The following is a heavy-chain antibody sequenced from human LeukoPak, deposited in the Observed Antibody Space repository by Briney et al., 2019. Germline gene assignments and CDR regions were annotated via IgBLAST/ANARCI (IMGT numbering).Heavy chain of an antibody. V-gene: IGHV1-24*01. CDR3: ARDSRGCSSTSCYDYYYYYMDV. J-gene: IGHJ6*03. CDR1: GYTLTELS. CDR2: FDPEDGET. D-gene: IGHD2-2*01. Sequence: ASVKVSCKVSGYTLTELSMHWVRQAPGKGLEWMGGFDPEDGETIYAQKFQGRVTMTEDTSTDTAYMELSSLRSEDTAVYYCARDSRGCSSTSCYDYYYYYMDVWGKGTTVTVSS.